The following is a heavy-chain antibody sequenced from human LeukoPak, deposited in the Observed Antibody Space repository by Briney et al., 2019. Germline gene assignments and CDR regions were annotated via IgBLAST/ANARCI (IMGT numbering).Heavy chain of an antibody. CDR3: ARDWSSGYDYAFDY. V-gene: IGHV3-21*01. CDR1: GFTFSSYS. CDR2: ISSSSSYI. D-gene: IGHD5-12*01. J-gene: IGHJ4*02. Sequence: GGSLRLSCAASGFTFSSYSMNWVRQAPGKGLEWVSSISSSSSYIYYADSVKGRFTISRDNRKNSLYLQMNSLRAEDTAVYYCARDWSSGYDYAFDYWGQGTLVTVYS.